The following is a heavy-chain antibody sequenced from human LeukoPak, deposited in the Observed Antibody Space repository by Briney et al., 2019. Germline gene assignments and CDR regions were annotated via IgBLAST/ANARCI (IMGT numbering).Heavy chain of an antibody. CDR1: GFTFSDHY. CDR2: TRNKANSYTT. J-gene: IGHJ3*02. D-gene: IGHD1-1*01. CDR3: ARVVHQAFDI. Sequence: GGSLRLSCAASGFTFSDHYMDWVRQAPGKGLEWVGRTRNKANSYTTEYAASVKGRFTISRDDSKNSLYLQMNSLKTEDTAVYYCARVVHQAFDIWGQGTMVTVSS. V-gene: IGHV3-72*01.